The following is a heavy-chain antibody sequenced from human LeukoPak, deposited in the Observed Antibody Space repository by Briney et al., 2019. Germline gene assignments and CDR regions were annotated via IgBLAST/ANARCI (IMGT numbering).Heavy chain of an antibody. CDR1: GFTFSSYA. CDR3: ASAGYCSGGSCYIGSFGY. V-gene: IGHV3-30*04. J-gene: IGHJ4*02. Sequence: GRSLRLSCAASGFTFSSYAMHWVRQAPGKGLEWVAVISYDGSNKYYADSVKGRFTISRDNSKNTLYLQMNSLRAEDTAVYYCASAGYCSGGSCYIGSFGYWGQGTLVTVSS. D-gene: IGHD2-15*01. CDR2: ISYDGSNK.